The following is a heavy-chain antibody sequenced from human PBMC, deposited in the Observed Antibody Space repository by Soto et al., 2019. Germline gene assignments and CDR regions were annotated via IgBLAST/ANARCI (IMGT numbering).Heavy chain of an antibody. D-gene: IGHD6-13*01. CDR1: GGTFSSYA. CDR3: ARDPAAAGTDYYDGMDV. V-gene: IGHV1-69*01. CDR2: IIPIFGTA. J-gene: IGHJ6*02. Sequence: QVQLVQSGAEVKKPGSSVKVSCKASGGTFSSYAISWVRQAPGQGLEWMGGIIPIFGTANYAQKFQGRVTITADESTSTAYMELSSLRSEDTAVYYCARDPAAAGTDYYDGMDVWGQGTTVTVSS.